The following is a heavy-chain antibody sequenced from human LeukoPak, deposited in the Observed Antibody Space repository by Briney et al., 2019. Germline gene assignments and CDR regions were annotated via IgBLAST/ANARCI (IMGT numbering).Heavy chain of an antibody. Sequence: SETLSLTCTVSGGSISTYYWNWIRQPPGKGLEWIGYIYYSGSTNYNPSLKSRVTISVDTSKNQFSLKLSSVTAADTAVYYCARLYYDFWSGYYYFDYWGQGTLVTVSS. D-gene: IGHD3-3*01. CDR1: GGSISTYY. J-gene: IGHJ4*02. CDR3: ARLYYDFWSGYYYFDY. CDR2: IYYSGST. V-gene: IGHV4-59*01.